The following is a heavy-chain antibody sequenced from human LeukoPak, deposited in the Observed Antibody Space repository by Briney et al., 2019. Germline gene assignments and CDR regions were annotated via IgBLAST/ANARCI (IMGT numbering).Heavy chain of an antibody. CDR2: INHSGST. CDR3: ARLSGRYSYGYGRYYFDY. CDR1: GGSFSGYY. D-gene: IGHD5-18*01. V-gene: IGHV4-34*01. J-gene: IGHJ4*02. Sequence: PETLSLTCAVYGGSFSGYYWSWIRQPPGKGLEWIGEINHSGSTNYNPSLKSRVTISVDTSKNQFSLKLSSVTAVDTAVYYCARLSGRYSYGYGRYYFDYWGQGTLVTVSS.